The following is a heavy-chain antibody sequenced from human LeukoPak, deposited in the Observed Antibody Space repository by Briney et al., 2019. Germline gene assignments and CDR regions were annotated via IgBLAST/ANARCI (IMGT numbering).Heavy chain of an antibody. CDR1: GGSISSYY. CDR2: IYYSGST. CDR3: AIHKRAGRYSSGWYHFDY. V-gene: IGHV4-59*08. J-gene: IGHJ4*02. Sequence: PSETLSLTCTVSGGSISSYYWSWIRQPPGKGLEWIGYIYYSGSTYYNPSLKSRVTISVDTSKNQFSLKLSSVTAADTAVYYCAIHKRAGRYSSGWYHFDYWGQGTLVTVSS. D-gene: IGHD6-19*01.